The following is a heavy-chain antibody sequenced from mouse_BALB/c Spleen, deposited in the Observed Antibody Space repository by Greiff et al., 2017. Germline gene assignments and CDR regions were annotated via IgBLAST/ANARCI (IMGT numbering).Heavy chain of an antibody. CDR3: ARGWLLD. D-gene: IGHD2-3*01. V-gene: IGHV1-54*03. CDR2: INPGSGGT. Sequence: QVQLQQSGAELVRPGTSVKVSCKASGYAFTNYLIEWVKQRPGQGLEWIGVINPGSGGTNYNEKFKGKATLTADKSSSTAYMQLSSLTSDDSAVYFCARGWLLDWGQGTLVTVSA. CDR1: GYAFTNYL. J-gene: IGHJ3*01.